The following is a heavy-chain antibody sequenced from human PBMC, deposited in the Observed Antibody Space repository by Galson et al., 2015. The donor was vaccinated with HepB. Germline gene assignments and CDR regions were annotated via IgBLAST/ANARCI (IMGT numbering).Heavy chain of an antibody. V-gene: IGHV3-48*02. CDR2: ISSSSSTI. Sequence: SLRLSCAASGFTFSSYSMNWVRQAPGKGLEWVSYISSSSSTIYYADSVKGRFTISRDNAKNSLYLQMNSLRDEDTAVYYCARTKYSSGWYYGFDPWGQGTLVTVSS. CDR3: ARTKYSSGWYYGFDP. D-gene: IGHD6-19*01. CDR1: GFTFSSYS. J-gene: IGHJ5*02.